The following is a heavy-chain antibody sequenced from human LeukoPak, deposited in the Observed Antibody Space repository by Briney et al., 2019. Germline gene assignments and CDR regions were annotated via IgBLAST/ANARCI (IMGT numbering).Heavy chain of an antibody. V-gene: IGHV3-7*01. CDR3: AKTQMVGHWGYYYHYYMDV. CDR2: IQQEGSEK. D-gene: IGHD7-27*01. Sequence: GGALRLSCAASVFTFGSYWVSWGREAPGKGVEWGANIQQEGSEKFYVDSVKGRFTISRDNSKNTLYLQMNSLRAEDTAVYYCAKTQMVGHWGYYYHYYMDVWGKGTTVTISS. CDR1: VFTFGSYW. J-gene: IGHJ6*03.